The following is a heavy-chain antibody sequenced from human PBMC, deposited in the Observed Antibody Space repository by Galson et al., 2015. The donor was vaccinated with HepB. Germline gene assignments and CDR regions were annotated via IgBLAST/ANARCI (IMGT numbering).Heavy chain of an antibody. CDR2: IIPILGIA. V-gene: IGHV1-69*04. J-gene: IGHJ5*02. CDR3: ARLYDSSGYYWFDP. Sequence: SVKVSCKASGGTFSSYAISWVRQAPGQGLEWMGRIIPILGIANYAQKFQGRVTITADKSTSTAYMELSSLRSEDTAVYYCARLYDSSGYYWFDPWGQGTLVTVSS. D-gene: IGHD3-22*01. CDR1: GGTFSSYA.